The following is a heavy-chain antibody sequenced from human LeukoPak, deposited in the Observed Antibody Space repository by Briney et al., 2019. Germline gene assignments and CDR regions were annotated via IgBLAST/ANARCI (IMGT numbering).Heavy chain of an antibody. CDR1: GFTFSSYW. Sequence: GGPLRLSCAASGFTFSSYWMSWVRQAPGKGPEWVANKKQDGSEKYYVDSVKGRFTISRDNAKNSLYLQMNSLRAEDTAVYYCASHMTTVTTSYYYYYYMDVWGKGTTVTVSS. J-gene: IGHJ6*03. CDR3: ASHMTTVTTSYYYYYYMDV. CDR2: KKQDGSEK. V-gene: IGHV3-7*01. D-gene: IGHD4-11*01.